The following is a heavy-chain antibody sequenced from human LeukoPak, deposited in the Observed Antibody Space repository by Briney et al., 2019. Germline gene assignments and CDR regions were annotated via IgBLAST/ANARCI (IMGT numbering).Heavy chain of an antibody. V-gene: IGHV3-23*01. CDR1: GFTFSSDA. CDR3: AKFFHFDSGFDY. D-gene: IGHD3-3*01. Sequence: GGSLRLSCAAPGFTFSSDAMSWVRRAPGKGLEWVSAISGSGGSTYYADSVKGRFTISRDNAKNTLYLQMNSLRAEDTAVYYCAKFFHFDSGFDYWGQGTLVTVSS. CDR2: ISGSGGST. J-gene: IGHJ4*02.